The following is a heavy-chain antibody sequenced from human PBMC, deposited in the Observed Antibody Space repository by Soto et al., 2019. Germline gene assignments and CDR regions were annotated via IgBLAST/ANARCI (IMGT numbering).Heavy chain of an antibody. Sequence: QVLQSGGGLVQPGGSLTLSCAASGFTFGTTDMSWVRQAPGEGLEWVSTIDGSGGITYYADSVKGRFTISRDNSRNTVYLQMNSLRGDDTALYYCVKKSGGFNTWGQRAQVTVAP. CDR1: GFTFGTTD. D-gene: IGHD3-10*01. J-gene: IGHJ5*02. V-gene: IGHV3-23*01. CDR2: IDGSGGIT. CDR3: VKKSGGFNT.